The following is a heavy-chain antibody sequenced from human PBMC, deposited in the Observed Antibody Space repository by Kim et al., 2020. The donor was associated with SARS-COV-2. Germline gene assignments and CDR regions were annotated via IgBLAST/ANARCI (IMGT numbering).Heavy chain of an antibody. CDR1: GFTVSSNY. Sequence: GGSLRLSCAASGFTVSSNYMSWVRQAPGKGLEWVSVIYSGGSTYYADSVKGRFTISRDNSKNTLYLQMNSLRAEDTAVYYCAREYSGSYSNWFDPWGQGTLVTVSS. CDR3: AREYSGSYSNWFDP. CDR2: IYSGGST. D-gene: IGHD1-26*01. V-gene: IGHV3-53*01. J-gene: IGHJ5*02.